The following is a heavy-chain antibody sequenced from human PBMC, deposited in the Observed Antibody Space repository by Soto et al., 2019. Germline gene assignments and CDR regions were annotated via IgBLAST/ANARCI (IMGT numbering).Heavy chain of an antibody. CDR3: ARDLTPGGADV. J-gene: IGHJ6*02. D-gene: IGHD4-17*01. CDR1: GLTFDEHA. Sequence: EVQLVESGGGLVQPGRSLRLSCVVSGLTFDEHAMNWVRQGPGKGLEWVSGIFWGGGSVGYADSVKGRFTVSRDKAKNSLYLQMASLRAEDTALYYCARDLTPGGADVWGQGTTVTVSS. CDR2: IFWGGGSV. V-gene: IGHV3-9*01.